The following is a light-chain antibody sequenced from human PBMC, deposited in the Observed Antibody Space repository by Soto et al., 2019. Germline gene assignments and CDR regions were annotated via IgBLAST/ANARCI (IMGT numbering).Light chain of an antibody. CDR2: KGT. J-gene: IGLJ1*01. Sequence: QSSLAQPASVSGSPGQSVTISCTGTSSDVGAYNSVSWYQQHPDKAPQLMIYKGTQRPSGVSNRFSGSTSGNAASLTISGLQAGDEADYFCCSSPPESPYGVGNGTKVTVL. CDR3: CSSPPESPYG. V-gene: IGLV2-23*01. CDR1: SSDVGAYNS.